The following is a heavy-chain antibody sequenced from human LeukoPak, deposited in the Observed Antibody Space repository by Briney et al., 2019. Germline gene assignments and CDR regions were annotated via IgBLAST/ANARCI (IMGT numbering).Heavy chain of an antibody. CDR2: ITSGGST. J-gene: IGHJ4*02. V-gene: IGHV3-53*01. D-gene: IGHD2-2*01. CDR3: AKRRPAAMAQYFDY. Sequence: GGSLRLSCAASGFTVSSNYMDWVRQAPGKGLEWVSGITSGGSTNYADSVKGRFTISRDNSKNTLYLQMNSLRAEDTAVYYCAKRRPAAMAQYFDYWGQGTLVTVSS. CDR1: GFTVSSNY.